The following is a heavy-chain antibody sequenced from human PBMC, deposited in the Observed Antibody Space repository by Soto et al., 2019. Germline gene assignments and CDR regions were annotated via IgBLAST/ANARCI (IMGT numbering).Heavy chain of an antibody. CDR1: GGTFSSYA. D-gene: IGHD2-2*01. CDR3: ARLHGRCSSTSCYGEGFDY. V-gene: IGHV1-69*13. CDR2: IIPIFGTA. Sequence: GASVKVSCKASGGTFSSYAISWLRQSPGQGLEWMGGIIPIFGTANYAQKFQGRVTITADESTSTAYMELSSLRSEDTAVYYCARLHGRCSSTSCYGEGFDYWGQGTLVTVSS. J-gene: IGHJ4*02.